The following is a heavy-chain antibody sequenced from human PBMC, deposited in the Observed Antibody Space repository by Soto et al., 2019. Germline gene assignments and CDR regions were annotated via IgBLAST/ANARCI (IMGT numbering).Heavy chain of an antibody. CDR2: INTDGSST. CDR3: ARRGSGVTRGLHY. D-gene: IGHD2-15*01. CDR1: GFTFSSYW. J-gene: IGHJ4*02. Sequence: EVQLVESGGGLVQPGGSLRLCCAASGFTFSSYWMHWVRQAPGKGLVWISRINTDGSSTSYVDSVQGRFTISRDNGKNTLFLQMNSLRGEGTAVYYCARRGSGVTRGLHYWGQGTLVTVSS. V-gene: IGHV3-74*01.